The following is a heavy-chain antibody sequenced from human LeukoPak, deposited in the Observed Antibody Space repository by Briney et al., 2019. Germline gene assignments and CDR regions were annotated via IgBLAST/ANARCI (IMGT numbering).Heavy chain of an antibody. CDR2: MNRNSGNT. J-gene: IGHJ4*02. Sequence: GASVRVSCKASGYTFTSYDINWVRQAPGQGLEWMGWMNRNSGNTGYAQKLQGRVTMTRNTSISTAYMELSSLRSEDTAVYYCARGGYYGQIDYWGQGTLVTVSS. V-gene: IGHV1-8*01. D-gene: IGHD4-17*01. CDR3: ARGGYYGQIDY. CDR1: GYTFTSYD.